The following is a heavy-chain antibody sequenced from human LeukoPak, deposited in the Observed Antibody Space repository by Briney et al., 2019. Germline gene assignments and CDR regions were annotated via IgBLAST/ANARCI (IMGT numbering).Heavy chain of an antibody. CDR2: IRKDGSNN. J-gene: IGHJ4*02. Sequence: GGSLRLSCAASGLTFSSYGMHWVRQAPGKGLEWVAFIRKDGSNNYYADSVKGRFTISRDNSKNSLYLQMNSMRAEDTAVYYCGCGSSGYPPYWGQGTLVTVSS. V-gene: IGHV3-30*02. CDR1: GLTFSSYG. D-gene: IGHD3-22*01. CDR3: GCGSSGYPPY.